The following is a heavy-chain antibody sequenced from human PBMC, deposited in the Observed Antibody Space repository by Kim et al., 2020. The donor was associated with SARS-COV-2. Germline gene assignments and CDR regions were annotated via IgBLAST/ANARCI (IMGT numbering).Heavy chain of an antibody. CDR3: AKQPDYGDYVGWGRSVFPPQNNWYFDL. CDR2: ISGSGGST. CDR1: GFTFSSYA. V-gene: IGHV3-23*01. Sequence: GGSLRLSCAASGFTFSSYAMSWVRQAPGKGLEWVSAISGSGGSTYYADSVKGRFTISRDNSKNTLYLQMNSLRAEDTAVYYCAKQPDYGDYVGWGRSVFPPQNNWYFDLWGRGTLVTVSS. J-gene: IGHJ2*01. D-gene: IGHD4-17*01.